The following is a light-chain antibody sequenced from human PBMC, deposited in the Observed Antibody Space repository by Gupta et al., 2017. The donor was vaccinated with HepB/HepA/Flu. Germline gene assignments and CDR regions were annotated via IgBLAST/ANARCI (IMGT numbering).Light chain of an antibody. CDR2: GAS. CDR1: QSISISY. CDR3: QQNGHATLT. Sequence: ELELTQSPGTRSLSPGERATLSCRASQSISISYLAWYQQKPGQAPRLLISGASSRAAGVPDRVSGSGSGRDFSLTIRRLEPEDVSLYYCQQNGHATLTFGQGTKL. J-gene: IGKJ1*01. V-gene: IGKV3-20*01.